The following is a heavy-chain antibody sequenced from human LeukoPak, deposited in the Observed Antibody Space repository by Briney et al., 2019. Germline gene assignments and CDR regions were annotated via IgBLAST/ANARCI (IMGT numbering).Heavy chain of an antibody. V-gene: IGHV4-38-2*01. CDR2: IYHSGST. D-gene: IGHD3-3*01. J-gene: IGHJ5*02. CDR3: ARHRIYDFWSGYYEHWFDP. Sequence: SETLSLTCAVSGYSISSGYYWGWIRQPPGKGLEWIGSIYHSGSTYYNPPLKSRVTISVDTSKNQFSLKLSSVTAADTAVYYCARHRIYDFWSGYYEHWFDPWGQGTLVTVSS. CDR1: GYSISSGYY.